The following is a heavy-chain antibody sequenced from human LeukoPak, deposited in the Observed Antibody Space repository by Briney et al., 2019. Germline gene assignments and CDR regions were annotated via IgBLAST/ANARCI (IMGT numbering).Heavy chain of an antibody. D-gene: IGHD3-22*01. Sequence: GGSLRLSCAASGFTFSSYWMSWVRQAPGKGLEWVANINEDGSRINYVDSVRGRFTISRDNAKNSLYLQMNSLRADEDTAAYYCGRFHYESSGYLLPFDSWGQGTLVTVSS. CDR2: INEDGSRI. V-gene: IGHV3-7*01. CDR3: GRFHYESSGYLLPFDS. J-gene: IGHJ4*02. CDR1: GFTFSSYW.